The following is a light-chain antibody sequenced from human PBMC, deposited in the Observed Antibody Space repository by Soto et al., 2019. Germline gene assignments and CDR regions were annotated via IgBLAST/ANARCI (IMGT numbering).Light chain of an antibody. CDR3: QQYGGSMT. V-gene: IGKV3-20*01. CDR1: QSLSSNY. CDR2: DIS. Sequence: EIVLTQSPGTLSLSPGDTATLSCRASQSLSSNYLAWYQQRPGQAPKLLIYDISSRATGIPDRFSGSGSGTDFTLTITRLAPEDFAVYYCQQYGGSMTFGQGTRLEIE. J-gene: IGKJ5*01.